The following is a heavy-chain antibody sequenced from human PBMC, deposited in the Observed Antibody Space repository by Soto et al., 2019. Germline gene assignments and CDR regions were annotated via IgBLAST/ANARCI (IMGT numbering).Heavy chain of an antibody. CDR3: AREGPAPYYYYGMDV. J-gene: IGHJ6*02. CDR1: GYSFTTYG. CDR2: ISAYNGNT. Sequence: QVQLVQSGGEVKKPGASVKVSCKTSGYSFTTYGISWVRQAPGQGLEWMGWISAYNGNTNYAQKLQGRVTMTTDTSTSTAYMELRSLRCDDTAVYYCAREGPAPYYYYGMDVWGQGSTVTVSS. V-gene: IGHV1-18*01.